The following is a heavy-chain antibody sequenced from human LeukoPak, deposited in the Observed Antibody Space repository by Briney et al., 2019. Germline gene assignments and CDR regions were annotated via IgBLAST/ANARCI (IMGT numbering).Heavy chain of an antibody. CDR3: ARITMVRGVKGYSYYYYGMDV. CDR1: EYSFSNYW. D-gene: IGHD3-10*01. Sequence: GESLKISCRGSEYSFSNYWIVWVRQMPGKGLEWMGIIYPGDSDTRYSPSFQGQVTISADKSISTAYLQWSSLEASDTAMYYCARITMVRGVKGYSYYYYGMDVWGQGTTVTVSS. J-gene: IGHJ6*02. V-gene: IGHV5-51*01. CDR2: IYPGDSDT.